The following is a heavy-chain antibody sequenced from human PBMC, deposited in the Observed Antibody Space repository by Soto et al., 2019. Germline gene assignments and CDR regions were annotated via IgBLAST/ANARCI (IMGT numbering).Heavy chain of an antibody. J-gene: IGHJ4*02. D-gene: IGHD2-2*01. V-gene: IGHV3-74*01. CDR2: INTDGGKA. CDR3: TRISCTTTTCSNFDY. CDR1: GFTFSTYS. Sequence: PGGSLRLSCAASGFTFSTYSMHWVRQAPGKGLVWVSRINTDGGKATYAGSVKGRFTISRDNAKNTLYLQMKSLSAEDTAVYYCTRISCTTTTCSNFDYWGRGTLVTVSS.